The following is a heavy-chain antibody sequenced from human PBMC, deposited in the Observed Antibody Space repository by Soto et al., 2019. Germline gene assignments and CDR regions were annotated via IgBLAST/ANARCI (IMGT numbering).Heavy chain of an antibody. CDR3: ARDHLGYCSGTSCKYYGMDV. Sequence: EVQLVESGGGLIQPGGSLRLSCAASGFTVSSNYMSWVRQAPGKGLEWVSVIYSGGSTYYADSVKGRFTISRDNSKNTLYLQMNSLRAEDTAVYYCARDHLGYCSGTSCKYYGMDVWGQGTTVTVSS. V-gene: IGHV3-53*01. J-gene: IGHJ6*02. CDR1: GFTVSSNY. CDR2: IYSGGST. D-gene: IGHD2-2*01.